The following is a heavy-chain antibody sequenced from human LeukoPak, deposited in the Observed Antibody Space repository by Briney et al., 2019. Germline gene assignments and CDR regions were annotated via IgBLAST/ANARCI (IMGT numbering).Heavy chain of an antibody. CDR3: ARRQGCSSTSCPPDY. J-gene: IGHJ4*02. CDR1: GYSFNTYW. D-gene: IGHD2-2*01. CDR2: IYPGDSDT. Sequence: PGESLKISCRGSGYSFNTYWIGWVRQMPGRGLEWMGIIYPGDSDTRYSPSFQGQVTMSADKSINTAYLQWSSLKASDTAMYYCARRQGCSSTSCPPDYWGQGTLVTVSS. V-gene: IGHV5-51*01.